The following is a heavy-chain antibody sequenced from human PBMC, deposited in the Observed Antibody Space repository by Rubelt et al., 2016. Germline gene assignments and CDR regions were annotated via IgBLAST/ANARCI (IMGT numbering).Heavy chain of an antibody. Sequence: QVQLQESGPGLVKPSQTLSLTCTVSGGSISSGGYYWSWIRQHPGKGLEWIGYIYYSGSTYYNPALKVRVTSSVDTSKNQFSLKLISVTAADTAVYYCARASSGSIRRSFDYWGQGTLVTVSS. CDR1: GGSISSGGYY. CDR3: ARASSGSIRRSFDY. CDR2: IYYSGST. J-gene: IGHJ4*02. D-gene: IGHD1-26*01. V-gene: IGHV4-31*03.